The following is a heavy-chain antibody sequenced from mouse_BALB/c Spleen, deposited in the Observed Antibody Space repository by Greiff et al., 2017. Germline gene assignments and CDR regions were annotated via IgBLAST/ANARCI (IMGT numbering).Heavy chain of an antibody. Sequence: LVESGPELVKPGASVRISCKASGYTFTSYYIHWVKQRPGQGLEWIGWIYPGNVNTKYNEKFKGKATLTADKSSSTAYMQLSSLTSEDSAVYFCARRGITTTWFDYWGQGTTLTVSS. CDR3: ARRGITTTWFDY. CDR1: GYTFTSYY. J-gene: IGHJ2*01. CDR2: IYPGNVNT. V-gene: IGHV1S56*01. D-gene: IGHD2-4*01.